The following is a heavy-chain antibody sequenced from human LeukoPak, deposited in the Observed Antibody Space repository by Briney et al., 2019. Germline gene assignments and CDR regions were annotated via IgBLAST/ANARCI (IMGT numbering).Heavy chain of an antibody. V-gene: IGHV1-2*02. CDR3: ARGDQDVVVVAATDYYYYYYYMDV. CDR1: GYTFTGYY. CDR2: INPNSGGT. D-gene: IGHD2-15*01. J-gene: IGHJ6*03. Sequence: ASVKVSCKASGYTFTGYYMHWVRQAPGQGLEWMGWINPNSGGTNYAQKFQGRVTMTRDTSISTAYMELSRLRSDDTAVYYCARGDQDVVVVAATDYYYYYYYMDVWGKGTTVTISS.